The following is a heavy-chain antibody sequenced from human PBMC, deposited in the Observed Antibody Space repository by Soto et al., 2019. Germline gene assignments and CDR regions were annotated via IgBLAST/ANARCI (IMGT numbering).Heavy chain of an antibody. V-gene: IGHV4-4*02. D-gene: IGHD1-20*01. Sequence: PSETLSLTCAVSGGSISSSNWWSWVRQPPGKGLEWIGEIYHSGSTNYNPSLKSRVTISVDKSKNQFSLKLSSVTAADTAVYYCARAPITGNYYYYGMDVWGQGTTVTV. J-gene: IGHJ6*02. CDR2: IYHSGST. CDR1: GGSISSSNW. CDR3: ARAPITGNYYYYGMDV.